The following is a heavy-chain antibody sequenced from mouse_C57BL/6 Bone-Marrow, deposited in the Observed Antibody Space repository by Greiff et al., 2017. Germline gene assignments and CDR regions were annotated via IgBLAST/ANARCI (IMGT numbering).Heavy chain of an antibody. CDR1: GFTFSSYG. V-gene: IGHV5-6*02. D-gene: IGHD1-1*01. CDR2: ISSGGSYT. CDR3: ARLGIYYYGSSYPYWYFDV. J-gene: IGHJ1*03. Sequence: DVMLVESGGDLVKPGGSLKLSCAASGFTFSSYGMSWVRQTPDKRLEWVATISSGGSYTYYPDSVKGRFTISRDNAKNTLYLQMSSLKSEDTAMYYCARLGIYYYGSSYPYWYFDVWGTGTTVTVSS.